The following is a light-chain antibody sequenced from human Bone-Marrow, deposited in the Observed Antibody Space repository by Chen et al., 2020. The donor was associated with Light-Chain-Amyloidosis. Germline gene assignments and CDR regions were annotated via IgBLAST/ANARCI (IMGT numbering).Light chain of an antibody. Sequence: SYVLTQPSSVSVAPGQTATIACGGNNIGSTSVHWYQQPPGQAPLLVVYDDSDRPSGIPERWSGSNSGNTATLNISRVEAGDEAAYYCQVWDRSSDRPVFGGGTKLTVL. CDR3: QVWDRSSDRPV. V-gene: IGLV3-21*02. CDR1: NIGSTS. J-gene: IGLJ3*02. CDR2: DDS.